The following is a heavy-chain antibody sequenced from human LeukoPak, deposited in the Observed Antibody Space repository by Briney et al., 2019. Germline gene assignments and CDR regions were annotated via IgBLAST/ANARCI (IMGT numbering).Heavy chain of an antibody. J-gene: IGHJ4*02. D-gene: IGHD3-9*01. CDR3: ARVRNDILTGYYLFDY. CDR2: INRSGGT. Sequence: PSQTLSLTCSVTDGSIGSGDYYWSWVRQPPGKGLEFIGYINRSGGTYYNPSLKTRLTISLDTSKNQFSLKLSSVTAADTAVYYCARVRNDILTGYYLFDYWGQGTLVTVSS. V-gene: IGHV4-30-4*01. CDR1: DGSIGSGDYY.